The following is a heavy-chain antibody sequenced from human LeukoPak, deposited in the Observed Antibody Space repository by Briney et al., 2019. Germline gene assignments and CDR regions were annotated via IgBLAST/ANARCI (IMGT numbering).Heavy chain of an antibody. CDR1: GFTFSSYW. V-gene: IGHV3-74*01. D-gene: IGHD5-18*01. J-gene: IGHJ3*02. CDR3: ARYSTAMAQDAFDI. CDR2: INSDGSST. Sequence: PGGSLRLSCAASGFTFSSYWMHWVRQVPGKGLVWVSRINSDGSSTGYADSVKGRFTISRDNSKNTLYLQMNSLRAEDTAVYYCARYSTAMAQDAFDIWGQGTMVTVSS.